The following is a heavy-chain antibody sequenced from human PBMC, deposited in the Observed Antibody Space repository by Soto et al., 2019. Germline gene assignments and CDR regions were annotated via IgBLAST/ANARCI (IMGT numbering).Heavy chain of an antibody. CDR1: GFSLSTSGMG. D-gene: IGHD6-13*01. J-gene: IGHJ4*02. CDR3: AHYSSTSSFDY. V-gene: IGHV2-5*02. CDR2: IYWDDDK. Sequence: QITLKESGPTLVKPTQTFTLACTFSGFSLSTSGMGVGWIRQPPGKALEWLALIYWDDDKRYSPSLKSRLTXTXXTPKNPVVLTMTNMDPVDTATYYCAHYSSTSSFDYWGQGTLVTVSS.